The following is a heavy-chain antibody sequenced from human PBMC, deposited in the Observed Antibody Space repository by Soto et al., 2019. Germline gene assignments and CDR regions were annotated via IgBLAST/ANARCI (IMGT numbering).Heavy chain of an antibody. Sequence: SETLSLTCTVSGGSINNHYWSWIRQPPGKGLEWIGCIYYSGSTYYNPSLKSRVTISVDTSKNQFSLKLSSVTAADTAVYYYARHVVVDSSGWFLFDPWGQGTLVTVSS. CDR3: ARHVVVDSSGWFLFDP. CDR2: IYYSGST. D-gene: IGHD6-19*01. J-gene: IGHJ5*02. V-gene: IGHV4-59*05. CDR1: GGSINNHY.